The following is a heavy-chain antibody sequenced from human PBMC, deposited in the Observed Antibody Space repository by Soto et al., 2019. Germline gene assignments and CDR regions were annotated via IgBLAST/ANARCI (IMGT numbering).Heavy chain of an antibody. Sequence: GGSLRLSCAASGFTFSSYGMHWVRQAPCKGLEWVAVISYDGSNKYYADSVKGRFTISRDNSKNTLYLQMNSLRAEDTAVYYCAKEGRRGYSYAPIYGMDVWGQGTTVTVSS. J-gene: IGHJ6*02. D-gene: IGHD5-18*01. CDR3: AKEGRRGYSYAPIYGMDV. CDR2: ISYDGSNK. CDR1: GFTFSSYG. V-gene: IGHV3-30*18.